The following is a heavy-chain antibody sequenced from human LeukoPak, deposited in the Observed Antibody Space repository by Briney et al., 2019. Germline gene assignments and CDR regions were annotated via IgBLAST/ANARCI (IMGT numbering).Heavy chain of an antibody. Sequence: SQTLSLTCTVSGGSISGGGYYWSWIRQHPGMGVECIGYIYYSGSTYYNPSLKSRVTISVDTSKNQFSLKLSSVTAADTAVYYCARVDYGGNSDYFDYWGQGTLVTVSS. CDR2: IYYSGST. CDR3: ARVDYGGNSDYFDY. J-gene: IGHJ4*02. CDR1: GGSISGGGYY. D-gene: IGHD4-23*01. V-gene: IGHV4-31*03.